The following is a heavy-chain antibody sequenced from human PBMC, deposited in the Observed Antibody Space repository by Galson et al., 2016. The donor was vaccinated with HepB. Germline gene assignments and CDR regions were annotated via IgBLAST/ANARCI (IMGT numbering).Heavy chain of an antibody. CDR1: GFPFSSYA. D-gene: IGHD1-14*01. V-gene: IGHV3-23*01. J-gene: IGHJ6*02. CDR3: AKAEVRTSWSFYYYAMDV. CDR2: ISATGGVT. Sequence: SLRLSCAASGFPFSSYAMSWVRQSPGKGLEWVSGISATGGVTWYADSVKGRFTISRDNSGNTLYLEMNTLRAEDTAVFYCAKAEVRTSWSFYYYAMDVWDQGTTVTVSS.